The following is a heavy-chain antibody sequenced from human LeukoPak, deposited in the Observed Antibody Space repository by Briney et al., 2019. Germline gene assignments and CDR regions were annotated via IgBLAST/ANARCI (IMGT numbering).Heavy chain of an antibody. V-gene: IGHV1-8*03. D-gene: IGHD6-13*01. Sequence: ASVKVSCKASGYTFTSYDINWVRQATGQGLEWMGWMNPNSGNTGYAQKFQGRVTITRNTSISTAYMELSSLRSEDTAVYYCAKGRRGSSWYKGAFDIWGQGTMVTVSS. CDR3: AKGRRGSSWYKGAFDI. CDR2: MNPNSGNT. J-gene: IGHJ3*02. CDR1: GYTFTSYD.